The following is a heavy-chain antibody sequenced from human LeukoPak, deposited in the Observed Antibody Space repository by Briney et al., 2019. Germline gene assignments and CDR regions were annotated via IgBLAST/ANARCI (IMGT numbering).Heavy chain of an antibody. V-gene: IGHV4-4*02. CDR2: VDLLGST. CDR1: GGSISSTNW. Sequence: PSGTLSLTCGVSGGSISSTNWWTWVRQPPGKGLEWIGEVDLLGSTNYNPSLKSRVTISVDTSKNQFSLKLSSVTAADTAVYYCARGLLHAVVTPLGMDVWRQGTTVTVSS. CDR3: ARGLLHAVVTPLGMDV. D-gene: IGHD4-23*01. J-gene: IGHJ6*02.